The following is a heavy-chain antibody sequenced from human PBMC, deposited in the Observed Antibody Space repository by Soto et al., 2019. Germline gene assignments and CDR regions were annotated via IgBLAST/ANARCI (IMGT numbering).Heavy chain of an antibody. V-gene: IGHV4-31*03. CDR3: ARVLDSSGESGAFDV. Sequence: SETLSLTCTVSGGSISSGGYYWSWIRQHPGKGLEWIGYIYYSGSTYYNPSLKSRVTISVDTSKNQFSLKLSSVTAADTAVYYCARVLDSSGESGAFDVWGQGTMVTVPS. J-gene: IGHJ3*01. CDR1: GGSISSGGYY. D-gene: IGHD3-22*01. CDR2: IYYSGST.